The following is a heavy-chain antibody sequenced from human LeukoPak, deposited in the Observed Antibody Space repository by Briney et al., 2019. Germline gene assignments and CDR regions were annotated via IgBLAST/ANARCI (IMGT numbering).Heavy chain of an antibody. V-gene: IGHV4-59*01. J-gene: IGHJ6*03. Sequence: TSETLSLTCTVSGGSISSYYWSWIRQPPGKGLEWIGYIYYSGSTNYNPSLKSRVTISVDTSKNQFSLKLSSVTAADTAVYYCARARYYYYMDVWGKGTTVTISS. CDR1: GGSISSYY. CDR2: IYYSGST. CDR3: ARARYYYYMDV.